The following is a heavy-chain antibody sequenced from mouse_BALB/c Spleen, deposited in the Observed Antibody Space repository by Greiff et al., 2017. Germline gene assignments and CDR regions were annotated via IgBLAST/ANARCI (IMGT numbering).Heavy chain of an antibody. CDR2: INPSTGYT. CDR3: ARSGDDCYPWFAY. V-gene: IGHV1-7*01. CDR1: GYTFTSYW. D-gene: IGHD2-3*01. J-gene: IGHJ3*01. Sequence: QVQLKQSGAELAKPGASVKMSCKASGYTFTSYWMHWVKQRPGQGLEWIGYINPSTGYTEYNQKFKDKATLTADKSSSTAYMQLSSLTSEDSAVYYCARSGDDCYPWFAYWGQGTLVTVSA.